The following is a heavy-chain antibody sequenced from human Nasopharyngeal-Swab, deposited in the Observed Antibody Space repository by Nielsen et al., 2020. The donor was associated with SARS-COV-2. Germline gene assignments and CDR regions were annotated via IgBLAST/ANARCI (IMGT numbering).Heavy chain of an antibody. CDR2: INTNTGNP. CDR3: GRGGVGATDY. V-gene: IGHV7-4-1*02. D-gene: IGHD1-26*01. J-gene: IGHJ4*02. Sequence: WVRQAPGQGLEWMGWINTNTGNPTYAQGFTGRFVFSLDTSVSTAYLQISSLKAEDTAVYYCGRGGVGATDYWGQGTLVTVSS.